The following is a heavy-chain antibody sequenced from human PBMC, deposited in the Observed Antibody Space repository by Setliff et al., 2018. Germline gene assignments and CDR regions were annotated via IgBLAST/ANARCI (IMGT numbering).Heavy chain of an antibody. Sequence: GESLKISCRASGNNFRSYWIDWVRQTPGKGLEWMGMTFLGVPEGMYSPSFQGQVTISADKSISTVYLQWSSLKASDSAMYYCARTGPRNYYVLDVWGQGTTVTVAS. V-gene: IGHV5-51*01. CDR1: GNNFRSYW. CDR3: ARTGPRNYYVLDV. J-gene: IGHJ6*02. CDR2: TFLGVPEG.